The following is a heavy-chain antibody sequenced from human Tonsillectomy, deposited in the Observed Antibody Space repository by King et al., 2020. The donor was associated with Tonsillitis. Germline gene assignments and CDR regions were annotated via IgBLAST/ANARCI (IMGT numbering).Heavy chain of an antibody. CDR1: GFTFDDYG. CDR2: INWNGGST. V-gene: IGHV3-20*04. Sequence: QLVQSGGGVVRPGGSLRLSCAASGFTFDDYGMSWVRQAPGKGLEWVSGINWNGGSTGYADYVKGRFTISRDNAKNSLYLQMNSLRAEDTALYYCARERKKDFWGGYSTPWFDYRGQGTLVTVSS. CDR3: ARERKKDFWGGYSTPWFDY. D-gene: IGHD3-3*01. J-gene: IGHJ4*02.